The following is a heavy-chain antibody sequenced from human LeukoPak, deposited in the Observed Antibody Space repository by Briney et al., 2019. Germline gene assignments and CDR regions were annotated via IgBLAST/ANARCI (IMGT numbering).Heavy chain of an antibody. CDR2: MFHSGTT. D-gene: IGHD5-12*01. Sequence: PTETLSLTCTASGYSISSGYYWGWIRQPPGKGLEWIGSMFHSGTTYYNPSLKSRVTISVDTSKNQFSLKLNSVTAADTAVYYCARRAGYSTNYFDYWGREPWSPFPQ. V-gene: IGHV4-38-2*02. CDR3: ARRAGYSTNYFDY. CDR1: GYSISSGYY. J-gene: IGHJ4*02.